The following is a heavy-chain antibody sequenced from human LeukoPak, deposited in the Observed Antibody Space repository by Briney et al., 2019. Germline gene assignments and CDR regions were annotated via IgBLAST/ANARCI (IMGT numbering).Heavy chain of an antibody. Sequence: GRSLRLSCAASGFTFSSYGMHWVRQAPGKGLEWVAAVSYDGGNRYYADSVKGRFTISRDNSKNTLYLQMNSLRAEDTAVYYCAKPFLCGVDCHFDCWGQGTLVTVSS. D-gene: IGHD2-21*02. CDR2: VSYDGGNR. J-gene: IGHJ4*02. CDR1: GFTFSSYG. CDR3: AKPFLCGVDCHFDC. V-gene: IGHV3-30*18.